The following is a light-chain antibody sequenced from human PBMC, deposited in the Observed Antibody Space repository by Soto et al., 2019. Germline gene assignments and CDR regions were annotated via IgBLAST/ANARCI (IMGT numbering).Light chain of an antibody. CDR3: QLRSNWPSWT. Sequence: EIVLTQSPATLSLSPGERATLSCRASQSVSSYLAWYQQKPGQAPRLLIYDASNRATGIPARFSGSGSGTDFTLTISSLEPEDFAVYYFQLRSNWPSWTFGQVTKVEIK. J-gene: IGKJ1*01. CDR2: DAS. CDR1: QSVSSY. V-gene: IGKV3-11*01.